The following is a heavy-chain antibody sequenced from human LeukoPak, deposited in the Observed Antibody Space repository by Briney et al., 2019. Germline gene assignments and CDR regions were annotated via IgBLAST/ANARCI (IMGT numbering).Heavy chain of an antibody. CDR1: GYSFTSYW. D-gene: IGHD3-9*01. CDR2: IYPGDSDT. J-gene: IGHJ6*02. Sequence: GESLKISCKGSGYSFTSYWIGWVRQMPGKGLEWTGIIYPGDSDTRYSPSFQGQVTISADKSISTAYLQWSSLKASDTAMYYCARHYDILTGSYGMDVWGQGTTVTVSS. CDR3: ARHYDILTGSYGMDV. V-gene: IGHV5-51*01.